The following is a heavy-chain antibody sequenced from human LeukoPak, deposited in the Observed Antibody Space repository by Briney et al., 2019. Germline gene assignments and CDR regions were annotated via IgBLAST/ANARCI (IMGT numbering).Heavy chain of an antibody. CDR3: ARGPKGIVLVPAAIKVPYYYYMDV. V-gene: IGHV1-69*13. Sequence: ASVKVSCKASGGTFSSYAISWVRQAPGQGLEWMGGIIPIFGTANYAQKFQGRVTITADESTSTAYMELSSLRSEDTAVYYCARGPKGIVLVPAAIKVPYYYYMDVWGKGTTVTVSS. CDR2: IIPIFGTA. D-gene: IGHD2-2*01. J-gene: IGHJ6*03. CDR1: GGTFSSYA.